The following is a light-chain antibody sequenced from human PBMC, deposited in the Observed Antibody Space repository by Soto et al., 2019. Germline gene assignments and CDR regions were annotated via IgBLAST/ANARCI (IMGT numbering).Light chain of an antibody. CDR3: SSYTSSSTLV. Sequence: QSALTQPAFVSGSPGQSITISCTGTSSDVGGYNYVAWYQQHPGKGPKLMIYEVSNRPSGVSNRFSGSKSGNTASLTISGLQAEDEADYYCSSYTSSSTLVFGGGTKLT. J-gene: IGLJ3*02. CDR1: SSDVGGYNY. V-gene: IGLV2-14*01. CDR2: EVS.